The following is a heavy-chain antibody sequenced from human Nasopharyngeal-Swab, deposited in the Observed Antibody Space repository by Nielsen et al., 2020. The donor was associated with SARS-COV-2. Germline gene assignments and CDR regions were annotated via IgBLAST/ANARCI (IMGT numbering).Heavy chain of an antibody. CDR2: ISSNGGST. V-gene: IGHV3-64D*06. Sequence: GGSLRLSCSASGFTFSSYTMHWVRQAPGKGLEHVSAISSNGGSTYYADSVKGRFTISRDNSKNTLNLQMSSLRAEDTAVYYCVKDRGAHSVVAVAASWGQGTRVTVSS. CDR1: GFTFSSYT. J-gene: IGHJ4*02. CDR3: VKDRGAHSVVAVAAS. D-gene: IGHD2-15*01.